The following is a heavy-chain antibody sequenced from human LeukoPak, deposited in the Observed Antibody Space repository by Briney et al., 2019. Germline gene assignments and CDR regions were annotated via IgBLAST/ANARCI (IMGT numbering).Heavy chain of an antibody. D-gene: IGHD4-17*01. CDR3: ARGHDYGDSGDY. V-gene: IGHV4-31*03. J-gene: IGHJ4*02. CDR1: GGSISSGGYY. Sequence: SETLSLTCTVSGGSISSGGYYWSWIRQHPGKGLEWIGYIYYSGSTYYNPSLKSRVTISVDTSKNQFSLKLSSVTAADTAVYYCARGHDYGDSGDYWGQGTLVTVSS. CDR2: IYYSGST.